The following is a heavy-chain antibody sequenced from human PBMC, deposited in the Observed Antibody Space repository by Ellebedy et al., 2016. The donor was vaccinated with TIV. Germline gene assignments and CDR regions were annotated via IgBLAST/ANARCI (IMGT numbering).Heavy chain of an antibody. CDR1: GFTFSSYA. CDR3: AKGAGIAVVSRWFDP. J-gene: IGHJ5*02. D-gene: IGHD6-19*01. Sequence: GESLKISXAASGFTFSSYAMSWVRQAPGKGLEWVSAISGSGGSTYYADSVKGRFTISRDNSKNTLYLQMNSLRAEDTAVYYCAKGAGIAVVSRWFDPWGQGTLVTVSS. CDR2: ISGSGGST. V-gene: IGHV3-23*01.